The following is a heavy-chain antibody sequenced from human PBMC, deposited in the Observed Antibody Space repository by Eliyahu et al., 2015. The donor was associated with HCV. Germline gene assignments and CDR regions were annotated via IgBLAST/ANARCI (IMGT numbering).Heavy chain of an antibody. CDR2: INPKSGDT. D-gene: IGHD1-14*01. CDR3: AREADLVVIPTVEITGMDV. V-gene: IGHV1-2*02. J-gene: IGHJ6*02. Sequence: QVQLVQSGAEVKKPGASVTVSCKTSGYHFFAYXXHWLRQAPGQGLEWLGLINPKSGDTXXAVKXQGRVTMTRDMSISTATMEMSSLTSSDTAVYFCAREADLVVIPTVEITGMDVWGQGTTVTVTS. CDR1: GYHFFAYX.